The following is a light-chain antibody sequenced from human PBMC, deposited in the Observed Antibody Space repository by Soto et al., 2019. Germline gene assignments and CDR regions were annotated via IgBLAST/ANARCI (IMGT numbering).Light chain of an antibody. CDR2: GAS. V-gene: IGKV3-15*01. CDR1: QSVSST. J-gene: IGKJ4*01. Sequence: EIVMAQSPATLSVSPGERDTLSCRASQSVSSTLAWYQQKPGQAPWLLIYGASTRATGVPARFSGSGSGTEFTLSISSLQSEDFAVYYCQQYNNWPLTFGGGTKVDIK. CDR3: QQYNNWPLT.